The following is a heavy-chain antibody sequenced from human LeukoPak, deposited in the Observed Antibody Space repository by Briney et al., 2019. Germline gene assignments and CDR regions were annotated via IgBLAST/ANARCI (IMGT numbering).Heavy chain of an antibody. J-gene: IGHJ5*02. V-gene: IGHV4-34*01. CDR2: INHSGST. CDR3: ARAHYDYVWGSYRSSWFDP. Sequence: SETLSLTCAVYGGSFSGYYWSWLRQPPGKGLEWIGEINHSGSTNYNPSLKSRVTISVDTSKNQFSLKLSSVTAADTAVYYCARAHYDYVWGSYRSSWFDPWGQGTLVTVSS. CDR1: GGSFSGYY. D-gene: IGHD3-16*02.